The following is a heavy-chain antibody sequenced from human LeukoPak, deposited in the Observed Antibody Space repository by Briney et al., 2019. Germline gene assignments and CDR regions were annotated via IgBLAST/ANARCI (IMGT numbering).Heavy chain of an antibody. Sequence: GSLRLSCAASGFTFSSYWMSWVRQAPGKGLEWVANIKQDGSEKYYVDSVKGRFTISRDNSKNTLYLQMHTLRAEDTAIYFCARDRAWGSYDCWGQGTLVIVSS. CDR2: IKQDGSEK. V-gene: IGHV3-7*03. J-gene: IGHJ4*02. CDR1: GFTFSSYW. D-gene: IGHD7-27*01. CDR3: ARDRAWGSYDC.